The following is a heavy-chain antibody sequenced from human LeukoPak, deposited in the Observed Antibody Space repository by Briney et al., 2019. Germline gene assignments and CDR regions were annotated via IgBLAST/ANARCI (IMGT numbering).Heavy chain of an antibody. CDR1: GGSISSYY. CDR2: IYYSGST. D-gene: IGHD3-10*01. J-gene: IGHJ4*02. Sequence: SETLSLTCTVSGGSISSYYWSWIRQPPGKGLEWIGYIYYSGSTNYNPSLKSRVTISVDTSKNQFSLKLSSVTAADTAVYYCARTVTMVRGARDYWGQGTLVTVSS. CDR3: ARTVTMVRGARDY. V-gene: IGHV4-59*01.